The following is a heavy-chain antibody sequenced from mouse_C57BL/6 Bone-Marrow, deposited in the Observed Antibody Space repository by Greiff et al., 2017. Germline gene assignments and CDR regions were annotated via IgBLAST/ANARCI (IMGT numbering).Heavy chain of an antibody. D-gene: IGHD1-1*01. V-gene: IGHV1-47*01. CDR3: TRSSTIFYYFDY. CDR2: FHPYNDDT. J-gene: IGHJ2*01. CDR1: GYTFTTYP. Sequence: VQLHQSGAELVKPGASVKMSCKASGYTFTTYPIEWMKQNPGKSLEWIGNFHPYNDDTKYNEKFKGKATLTVEKSSNTVYLGLSRLTSEDYAVYSCTRSSTIFYYFDYWGQGTTLTVSS.